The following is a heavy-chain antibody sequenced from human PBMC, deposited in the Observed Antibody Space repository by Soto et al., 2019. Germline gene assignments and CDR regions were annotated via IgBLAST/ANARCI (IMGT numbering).Heavy chain of an antibody. CDR1: GFTFSSYG. D-gene: IGHD6-6*01. CDR2: ISYDGSNK. Sequence: PGASLRVSCATSGFTFSSYGMRCVRQGPGTGLEWVAVISYDGSNKYYADSVKGRFTISRDNSKNTLYLQMNSLRAEDTAVYYCAKEKRLADRPTVWFDPWGQGP. J-gene: IGHJ5*02. CDR3: AKEKRLADRPTVWFDP. V-gene: IGHV3-30*18.